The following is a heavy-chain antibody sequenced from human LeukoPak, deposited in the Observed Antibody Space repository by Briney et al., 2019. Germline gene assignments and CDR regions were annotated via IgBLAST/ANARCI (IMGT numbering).Heavy chain of an antibody. V-gene: IGHV4-34*01. Sequence: PSETLSLTCAVYGGSFSGYYWSWIRQPPGKGVEWIGEINHSGSTNYNPSLKSRVTISVDTSKNQFSLKLSSVTAADTAVYYRARGLPSSYYYYYYMDVWGKGTTVTVSS. J-gene: IGHJ6*03. D-gene: IGHD6-13*01. CDR3: ARGLPSSYYYYYYMDV. CDR2: INHSGST. CDR1: GGSFSGYY.